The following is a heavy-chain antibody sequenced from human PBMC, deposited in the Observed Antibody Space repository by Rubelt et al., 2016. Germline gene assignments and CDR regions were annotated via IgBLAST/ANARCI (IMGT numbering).Heavy chain of an antibody. Sequence: QVQLQQWGAGLLKPSETLSLTCAVYGGSVSGYYWSWIRQPPGKGLEWIGEINHSGSTNYNPSLKSRVTISVDTSKNQISLTVNLVTAADRAVEYGARHRGCSAGRCYLDFWGQGTLVTVSS. CDR3: ARHRGCSAGRCYLDF. V-gene: IGHV4-34*01. D-gene: IGHD2-15*01. J-gene: IGHJ4*02. CDR1: GGSVSGYY. CDR2: INHSGST.